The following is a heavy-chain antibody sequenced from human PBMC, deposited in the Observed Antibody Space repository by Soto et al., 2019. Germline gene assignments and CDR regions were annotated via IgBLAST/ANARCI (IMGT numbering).Heavy chain of an antibody. CDR1: GGSFSGYY. V-gene: IGHV4-34*01. J-gene: IGHJ5*02. D-gene: IGHD2-15*01. CDR3: PSEGYCSGGSCYERFDP. CDR2: INHSGST. Sequence: QVQLQQWGAGLLKPSETLSLTCAVYGGSFSGYYWSWIRQPPGKGLEWIGEINHSGSTNYNPSLKSRVTISVDTSKNQFSLKLSSVTAADTAVYYCPSEGYCSGGSCYERFDPWGQGTLVTVSS.